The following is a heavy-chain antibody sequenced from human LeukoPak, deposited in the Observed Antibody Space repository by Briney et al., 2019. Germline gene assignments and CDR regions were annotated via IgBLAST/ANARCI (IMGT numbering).Heavy chain of an antibody. D-gene: IGHD3-22*01. V-gene: IGHV4-59*01. CDR2: IYYSGST. Sequence: SGTLSLTCTVSGGSISSYYWSWIRQRPGKGLEWIGYIYYSGSTHYNPSLKSRVTISVDPSKHQFSLKLSSVTAADTAVYYCARVGWPIVGGSGWFDPWGQGTLVTVSS. J-gene: IGHJ5*02. CDR1: GGSISSYY. CDR3: ARVGWPIVGGSGWFDP.